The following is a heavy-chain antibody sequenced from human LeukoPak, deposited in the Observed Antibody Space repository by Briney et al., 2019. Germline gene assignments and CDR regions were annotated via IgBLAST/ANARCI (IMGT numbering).Heavy chain of an antibody. CDR3: ARGRGTAPYYMDV. J-gene: IGHJ6*03. CDR2: ISSSGGTT. Sequence: GGSLRLSCAASGFTFSSYAMNWVRQAPGKGLEWVSVISSSGGTTYYSDSVKGRFIISRDNSKNTLYLQMNSLRAEDTAVYSCARGRGTAPYYMDVWGKGTTVTVSS. D-gene: IGHD5-24*01. V-gene: IGHV3-23*01. CDR1: GFTFSSYA.